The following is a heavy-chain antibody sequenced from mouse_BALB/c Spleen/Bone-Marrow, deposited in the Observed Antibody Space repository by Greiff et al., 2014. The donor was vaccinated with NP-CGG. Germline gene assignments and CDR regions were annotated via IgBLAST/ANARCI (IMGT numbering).Heavy chain of an antibody. D-gene: IGHD3-1*01. J-gene: IGHJ2*01. V-gene: IGHV1-5*01. CDR3: TTLARNNFDY. CDR1: GYTFSNYW. Sequence: EVKLVESGTVLARPGAAVKMSCKASGYTFSNYWMHWIKQRPGQDLEWIGTIYPGNSDTTYNQKFKGKAKLTAVTSTSTAYMELSSLTNEDSAVYYCTTLARNNFDYWGQGTTLAVSS. CDR2: IYPGNSDT.